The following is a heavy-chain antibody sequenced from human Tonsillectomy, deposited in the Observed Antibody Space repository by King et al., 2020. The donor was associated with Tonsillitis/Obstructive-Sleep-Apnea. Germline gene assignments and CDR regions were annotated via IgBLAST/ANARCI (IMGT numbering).Heavy chain of an antibody. Sequence: VQLVESGAEVKRPGASVRVSCKASGYAFTSYYIYWILQAPGQGLEWMGFINPSDGSTNFAQKFQGRVTMTRDKSTDTVYMEVTSLRSEDTAVYFCAGSYGSGDYWGQGTLVTVSS. J-gene: IGHJ4*02. D-gene: IGHD3-10*01. CDR1: GYAFTSYY. CDR3: AGSYGSGDY. V-gene: IGHV1-46*01. CDR2: INPSDGST.